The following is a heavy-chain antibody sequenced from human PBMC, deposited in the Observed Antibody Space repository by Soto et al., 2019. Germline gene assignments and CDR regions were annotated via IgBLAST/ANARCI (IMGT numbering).Heavy chain of an antibody. V-gene: IGHV3-7*04. D-gene: IGHD1-26*01. J-gene: IGHJ4*02. CDR3: SGGVGDAF. Sequence: EVHLVESGGGLVQTGGSLRLSCAIFESTVSRDWMNWVRQAPGKGLEWVAHINQDGSEKYYVESVKGRFTIPRDNAKKSLYLQMNRRRPADTAMYYCSGGVGDAFWGQGTLVTVSS. CDR1: ESTVSRDW. CDR2: INQDGSEK.